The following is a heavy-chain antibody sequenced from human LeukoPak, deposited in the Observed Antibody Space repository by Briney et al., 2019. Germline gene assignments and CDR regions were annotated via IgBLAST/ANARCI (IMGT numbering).Heavy chain of an antibody. V-gene: IGHV3-23*01. D-gene: IGHD6-19*01. Sequence: PAGSLRLSCAASGFTFSSYAKSWVRQAPGKGLEWFSAISGSGGSTYYADSVKGRFTISRDNSKNTLYLQMNSLRSEDTAVYYCAKDKGYSSGWPFDYWGQGTLVTVSS. CDR3: AKDKGYSSGWPFDY. J-gene: IGHJ4*02. CDR2: ISGSGGST. CDR1: GFTFSSYA.